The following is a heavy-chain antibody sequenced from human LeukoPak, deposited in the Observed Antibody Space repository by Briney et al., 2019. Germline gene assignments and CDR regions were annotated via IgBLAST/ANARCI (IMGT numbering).Heavy chain of an antibody. CDR1: GGSISSYY. CDR3: ARDLESSSWYYYYYYMDV. D-gene: IGHD6-13*01. CDR2: IYDSGST. V-gene: IGHV4-59*12. J-gene: IGHJ6*03. Sequence: SETLSLTCTVSGGSISSYYWSWIRQPPGKGLEWIGYIYDSGSTNYNPSLKSRVTISVDTSKNQFSLKLSSVTAADTAVYYCARDLESSSWYYYYYYMDVWGKGTTVTVSS.